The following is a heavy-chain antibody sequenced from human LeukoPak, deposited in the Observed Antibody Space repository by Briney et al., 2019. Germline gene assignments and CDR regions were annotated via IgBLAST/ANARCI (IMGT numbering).Heavy chain of an antibody. CDR3: AKGVAVGDDAFDI. D-gene: IGHD2-15*01. CDR1: GFTFSSYG. CDR2: IWYDGSNK. J-gene: IGHJ3*02. Sequence: GGSLRLSCAASGFTFSSYGMHWVRQAPGKGLEWVAVIWYDGSNKYYADSVKGRFTISRDNSKNTLYLQMNSLRAEDTAVCYCAKGVAVGDDAFDIWGQGTMVTVSS. V-gene: IGHV3-33*06.